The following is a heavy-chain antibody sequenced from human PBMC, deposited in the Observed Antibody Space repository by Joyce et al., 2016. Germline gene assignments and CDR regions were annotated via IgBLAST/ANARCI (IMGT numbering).Heavy chain of an antibody. CDR1: GFDFGGCG. V-gene: IGHV3-48*01. CDR2: SSNFGSPI. CDR3: ERGGEYRTDWFFS. Sequence: EVELVESGGALVQPGGSLRLSCAASGFDFGGCGLTWVRQAPGKGLEWLSYSSNFGSPIFYADSVKGRFTISRDNARNSLYLQMNSLRAEDTAVYFCERGGEYRTDWFFSWGQGTPVTVSS. D-gene: IGHD2/OR15-2a*01. J-gene: IGHJ5*01.